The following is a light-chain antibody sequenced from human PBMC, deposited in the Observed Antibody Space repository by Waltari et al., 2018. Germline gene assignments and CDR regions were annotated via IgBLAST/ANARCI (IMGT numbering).Light chain of an antibody. CDR1: QSVLYSSNNKKY. V-gene: IGKV4-1*01. CDR2: WAS. Sequence: DIVMTQSPDSLAVSLGERATINCKSSQSVLYSSNNKKYLAWYQQRSGQPPKLLIYWASTRESGVPDRFSGSGSGTDFTLTISSLQAEDVAVYYCQQYYSTPRTFGQGTKVEIE. CDR3: QQYYSTPRT. J-gene: IGKJ1*01.